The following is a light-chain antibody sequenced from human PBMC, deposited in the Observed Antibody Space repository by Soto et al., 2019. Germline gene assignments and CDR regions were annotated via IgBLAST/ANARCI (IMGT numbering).Light chain of an antibody. J-gene: IGKJ1*01. CDR1: QAIRTA. CDR2: AAS. Sequence: IQLTQSPSSLSASVGDRVTITCRASQAIRTALGWYQQKPGKVPKLLIYAASTLQSGVPSRFSGSGSGTDFTLTISSLQPEDFATYYCLLDFRYFWAFGQGTKVDIK. CDR3: LLDFRYFWA. V-gene: IGKV1-6*01.